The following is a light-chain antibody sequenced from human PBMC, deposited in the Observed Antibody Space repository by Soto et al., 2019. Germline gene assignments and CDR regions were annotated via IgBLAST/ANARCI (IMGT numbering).Light chain of an antibody. V-gene: IGKV3-11*01. CDR2: ETS. Sequence: EIVLTQSPATLSLSPGERATLSCMASQSVSNYLSWYQQKPGLAPRLLVYETSRRATGIPARFSGSGSGTDFTLTISSLEPEDFAVYYCQQRNNRRDTFGQGTRLEIK. J-gene: IGKJ5*01. CDR3: QQRNNRRDT. CDR1: QSVSNY.